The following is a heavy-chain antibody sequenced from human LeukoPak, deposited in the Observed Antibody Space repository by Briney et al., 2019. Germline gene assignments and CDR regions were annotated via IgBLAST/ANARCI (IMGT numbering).Heavy chain of an antibody. CDR1: GFIFSSYG. D-gene: IGHD5-12*01. V-gene: IGHV3-30*02. CDR3: AKGYSGSGDYFDY. CDR2: IHYDGSNK. J-gene: IGHJ4*02. Sequence: GGSLRLSCAASGFIFSSYGMHWVRQAPGKGLEWVAFIHYDGSNKYYADSVKGRFTISRDNSKNTLYLQLNSLRAEDTAVYYCAKGYSGSGDYFDYWGQGTLVTVSS.